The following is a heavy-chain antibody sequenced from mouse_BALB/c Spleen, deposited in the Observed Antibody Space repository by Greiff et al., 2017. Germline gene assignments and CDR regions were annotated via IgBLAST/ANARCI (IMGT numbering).Heavy chain of an antibody. D-gene: IGHD1-1*01. CDR2: ISNGGGST. V-gene: IGHV5-12-2*01. Sequence: DVLLVESGGGLVQPGGSLKLSCAASGFTFSSYTMSWVRQTPEKRLEWVAYISNGGGSTYYPDTVKGRFTISRDKAKNTLYLQMSSLKSEDTAMYYCARGHYYGSSGYCDVWGEETTVTVSS. CDR1: GFTFSSYT. J-gene: IGHJ1*01. CDR3: ARGHYYGSSGYCDV.